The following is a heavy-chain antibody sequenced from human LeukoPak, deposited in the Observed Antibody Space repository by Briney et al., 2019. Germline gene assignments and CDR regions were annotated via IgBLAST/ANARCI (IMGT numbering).Heavy chain of an antibody. J-gene: IGHJ6*04. CDR2: ISSSGSTI. CDR3: AELGITMIGGV. D-gene: IGHD3-10*02. Sequence: PGGSLRLSCVVSGFTFRTYGMSWVRQAPGKGLEYVSYISSSGSTIYYADSVKGRFTISRDNAKNSLYLQMNSLRAEDTAVYYCAELGITMIGGVWGKGTTVTISS. V-gene: IGHV3-48*04. CDR1: GFTFRTYG.